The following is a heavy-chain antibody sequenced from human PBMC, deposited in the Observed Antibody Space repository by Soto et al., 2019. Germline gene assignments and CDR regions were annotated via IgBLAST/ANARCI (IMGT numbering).Heavy chain of an antibody. J-gene: IGHJ4*02. CDR1: GYTFTNYG. CDR2: ISVYNGNT. V-gene: IGHV1-18*03. Sequence: ASVKVSCKASGYTFTNYGITWVRQAPGQGLEWMGWISVYNGNTNYTQRLQDRVTITTDTSTSTAYMELSSLRSEDMAVYYCAAGLIAIPDYWGQGTLVTVSS. CDR3: AAGLIAIPDY. D-gene: IGHD2-21*01.